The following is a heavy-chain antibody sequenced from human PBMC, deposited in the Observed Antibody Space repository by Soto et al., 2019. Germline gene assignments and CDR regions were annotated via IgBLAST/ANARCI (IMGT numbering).Heavy chain of an antibody. Sequence: QVQLQESGPGLVKPSETLSLTCTVSGGSISSWYWSWIRQPPGKGLEWLGYIYYSGSTNYNPSLNSRVTISVDTSKNQFSLNLSSVTAADTAVYYCARRYGSAIDYWGQGTLVTVSS. CDR3: ARRYGSAIDY. J-gene: IGHJ4*02. D-gene: IGHD1-26*01. CDR1: GGSISSWY. V-gene: IGHV4-59*08. CDR2: IYYSGST.